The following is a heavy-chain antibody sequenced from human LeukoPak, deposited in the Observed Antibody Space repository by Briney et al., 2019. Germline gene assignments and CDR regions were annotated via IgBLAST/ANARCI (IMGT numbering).Heavy chain of an antibody. J-gene: IGHJ6*04. Sequence: GRSLRLSCAASGFTFSSYAMHWVRQAPGKGLEWVAVISYEGSNKYYANSVKGRFTISRENSKNTLYLQMNSLRAEDTAVYYCAKALRYFDWLPFPDYYYGMDVWGKGTTVTVSS. CDR3: AKALRYFDWLPFPDYYYGMDV. D-gene: IGHD3-9*01. V-gene: IGHV3-30*04. CDR1: GFTFSSYA. CDR2: ISYEGSNK.